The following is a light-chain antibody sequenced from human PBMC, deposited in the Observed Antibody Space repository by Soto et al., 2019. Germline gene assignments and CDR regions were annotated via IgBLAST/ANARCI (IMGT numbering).Light chain of an antibody. CDR2: DVS. V-gene: IGLV2-14*03. Sequence: QSALTQPASVSGSPGQSITISCTGTSSDVGGYNYVSWYQQHPGKAPKLIIFDVSDRPSGISNRFSGSKSGNTASLTISGLQAEDEADYYCRSYTSSRIFGGGTKLTVL. CDR1: SSDVGGYNY. J-gene: IGLJ2*01. CDR3: RSYTSSRI.